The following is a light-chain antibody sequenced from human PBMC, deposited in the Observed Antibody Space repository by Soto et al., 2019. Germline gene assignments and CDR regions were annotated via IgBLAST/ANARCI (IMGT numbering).Light chain of an antibody. J-gene: IGKJ2*01. CDR2: DAS. CDR1: QSISSW. CDR3: QQYNSYSVT. V-gene: IGKV1-5*01. Sequence: DIQMTQSPSTLSASVGDRVTITCRASQSISSWLAWYQQKPGKDPKLLIYDASSLESGVPSRFSGSGSGTEFTLTISSLPPDDFANYYCQQYNSYSVTFGPGTKLEIK.